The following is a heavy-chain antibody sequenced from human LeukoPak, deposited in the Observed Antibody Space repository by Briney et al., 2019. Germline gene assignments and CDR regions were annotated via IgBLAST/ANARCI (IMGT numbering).Heavy chain of an antibody. J-gene: IGHJ4*02. Sequence: PSETLSLTCTVSGGSISSSSYYWGWIRQPPGKGLEWIGSIYYSGSTYYNPSLKSRVTISVDTSKNQFSLKLSSVTAADTAVYYCARHRASSPYYYDSSGSNVLDYWGQGTLVTVSS. CDR1: GGSISSSSYY. V-gene: IGHV4-39*01. D-gene: IGHD3-22*01. CDR3: ARHRASSPYYYDSSGSNVLDY. CDR2: IYYSGST.